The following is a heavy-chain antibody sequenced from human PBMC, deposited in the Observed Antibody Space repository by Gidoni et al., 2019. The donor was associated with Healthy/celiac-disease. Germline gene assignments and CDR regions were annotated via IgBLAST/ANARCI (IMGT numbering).Heavy chain of an antibody. J-gene: IGHJ4*02. V-gene: IGHV3-33*01. CDR3: ARGSQQSHWYFDY. D-gene: IGHD6-13*01. CDR1: GFTFSSYG. Sequence: QVQLVESGGGVVQPGRSLRLSCAASGFTFSSYGMHWVRQAPGKGLEWVAVIWYDGSNKYYADSVKGRFTISRDNSKNTLYLQMNSLRAEDTAVYYCARGSQQSHWYFDYWGQGTLVTVSS. CDR2: IWYDGSNK.